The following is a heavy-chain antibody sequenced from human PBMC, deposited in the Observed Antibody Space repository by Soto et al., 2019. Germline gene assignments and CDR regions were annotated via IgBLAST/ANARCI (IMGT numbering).Heavy chain of an antibody. CDR1: GYTFTGYY. CDR2: INPNSGGT. J-gene: IGHJ4*02. V-gene: IGHV1-2*04. Sequence: ASVKVSRMASGYTFTGYYMHWVRQAPGQGLEWMGWINPNSGGTNYAQKFQGWVTMTRDTSISTAYMELSRLRSDDTAVYYCARGMATTFGDYWGQGTLVTVSS. CDR3: ARGMATTFGDY. D-gene: IGHD1-1*01.